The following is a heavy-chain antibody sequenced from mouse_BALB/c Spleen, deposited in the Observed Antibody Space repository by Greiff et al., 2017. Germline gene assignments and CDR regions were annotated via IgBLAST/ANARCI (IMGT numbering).Heavy chain of an antibody. CDR3: ARRRDVEAMDY. V-gene: IGHV8-12*01. CDR2: IYWDDDK. J-gene: IGHJ4*01. Sequence: QVTLKVSGPGILQPSQTLSLTCSFSGFSLSTSGMGVSWIRQPSGKGLEWLAHIYWDDDKRYNPSLKSRLTISKDTSSNQVFLKITSVDTADTATYYCARRRDVEAMDYWGQGTSVTVSS. D-gene: IGHD3-3*01. CDR1: GFSLSTSGMG.